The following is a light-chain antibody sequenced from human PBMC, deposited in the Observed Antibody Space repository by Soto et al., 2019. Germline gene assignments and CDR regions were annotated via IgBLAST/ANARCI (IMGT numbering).Light chain of an antibody. J-gene: IGKJ1*01. CDR2: AAS. CDR1: RDVGSD. V-gene: IGKV1-17*01. Sequence: QMTQSPSSLSASVGEKLSITCRASRDVGSDVSLYQQKPGQAPKLLLYAASNLYTGVPSRFSGSRSGTEFTLTISSLQSEDFAVYYCQQYSNWPRTFGQGTKVDIK. CDR3: QQYSNWPRT.